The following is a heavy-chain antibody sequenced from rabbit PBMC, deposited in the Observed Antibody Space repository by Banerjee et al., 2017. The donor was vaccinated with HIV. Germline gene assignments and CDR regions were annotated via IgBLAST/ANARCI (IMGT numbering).Heavy chain of an antibody. J-gene: IGHJ4*01. V-gene: IGHV1S40*01. D-gene: IGHD7-1*01. CDR3: ARDYAYNYPGYTSGFNL. Sequence: QSLEESGGDLVKPGASLTLTCTASGIDFSSNYYMCWVRQAPGKGLEWIGCIYTGSGSTWYASWAKGRFTMSKTSSTTVTLQMTSLTAADTATYFCARDYAYNYPGYTSGFNLWGPGTLVTVS. CDR2: IYTGSGST. CDR1: GIDFSSNYY.